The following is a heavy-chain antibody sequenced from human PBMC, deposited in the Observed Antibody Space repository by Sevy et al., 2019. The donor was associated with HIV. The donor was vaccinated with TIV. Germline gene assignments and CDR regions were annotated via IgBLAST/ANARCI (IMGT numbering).Heavy chain of an antibody. V-gene: IGHV3-23*01. CDR3: AKGKPGEYVNDY. CDR2: ISGSGGST. CDR1: GFTFSSYA. Sequence: GGYLRLSCAASGFTFSSYAMSWVRQAPGKGLEWLSAISGSGGSTYYADSVKGRFTISRDNSKNMLYLQMNSLRAEDLGVYYCAKGKPGEYVNDYWGQGTLVTVSS. D-gene: IGHD3-16*01. J-gene: IGHJ4*02.